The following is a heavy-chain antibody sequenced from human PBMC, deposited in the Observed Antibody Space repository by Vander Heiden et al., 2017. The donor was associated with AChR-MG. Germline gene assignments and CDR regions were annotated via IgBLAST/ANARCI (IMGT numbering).Heavy chain of an antibody. CDR3: ARGSLLLWFGESNDAFDI. D-gene: IGHD3-10*01. J-gene: IGHJ3*02. Sequence: QVQLVESGGGVVQPGRSLRLPCAASGFTFSSYAMHWVRQAPGKGLEWVAVISYDGSNKYYADSVKGRFTISRDNSKNTLYLQMNSLRAEDTAVYYCARGSLLLWFGESNDAFDIWGQGTMVTVSS. V-gene: IGHV3-30-3*01. CDR2: ISYDGSNK. CDR1: GFTFSSYA.